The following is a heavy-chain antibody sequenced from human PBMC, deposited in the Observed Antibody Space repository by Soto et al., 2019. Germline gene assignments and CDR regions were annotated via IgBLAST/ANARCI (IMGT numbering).Heavy chain of an antibody. CDR3: ARESYYGSGATVVGY. CDR1: GGSISNFY. V-gene: IGHV4-59*01. Sequence: QVQLQESGPGLVKPSETLSLTCTVSGGSISNFYWSWIRQPPGKGLEWIGYIYYSGTTSYNPSLNSRVPISVDTSKNQFSLKLNSVTAADTAVYYCARESYYGSGATVVGYWGLGTLVTVSS. J-gene: IGHJ4*02. CDR2: IYYSGTT. D-gene: IGHD3-10*01.